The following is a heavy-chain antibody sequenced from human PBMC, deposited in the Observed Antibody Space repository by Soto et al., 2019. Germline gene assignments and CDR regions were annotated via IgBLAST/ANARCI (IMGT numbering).Heavy chain of an antibody. CDR3: ARHVGIYSSGWYARINGFYYFDY. D-gene: IGHD6-19*01. J-gene: IGHJ4*02. CDR2: IYYSGST. V-gene: IGHV4-39*01. Sequence: QLQLQESGPGLVKPSETLSLTCTVSGGSISSSSYYWGWIRQPPGKGLEWIGSIYYSGSTYYNPSLKSRVTISVDTSKIQFSLKLSSVTAADTAVYYCARHVGIYSSGWYARINGFYYFDYWGQGTLVTVSS. CDR1: GGSISSSSYY.